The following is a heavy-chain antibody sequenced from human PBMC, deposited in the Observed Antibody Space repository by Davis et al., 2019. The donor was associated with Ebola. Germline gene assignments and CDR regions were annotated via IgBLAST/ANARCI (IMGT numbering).Heavy chain of an antibody. CDR1: GYTFTSYG. CDR3: ARDRDVLLRQTDY. J-gene: IGHJ4*02. V-gene: IGHV1-18*01. D-gene: IGHD2-15*01. Sequence: SVKLSCTASGYTFTSYGISWVRQAPRQGLEWMGWISPYNGNTNYAQKLQGRVTMTTDTSTSTAYMELRSLRSDDTAVYYCARDRDVLLRQTDYWGQGTLVTVSS. CDR2: ISPYNGNT.